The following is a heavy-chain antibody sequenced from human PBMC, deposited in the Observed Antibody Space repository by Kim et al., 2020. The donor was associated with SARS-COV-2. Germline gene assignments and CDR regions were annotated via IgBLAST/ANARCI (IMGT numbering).Heavy chain of an antibody. D-gene: IGHD1-26*01. CDR1: GGSISSSSYY. Sequence: SETLSLTCTVSGGSISSSSYYWGWIRQPPGKGLEWIGSIYYSGSTYYNPSLKSRVTISVDTSKNQFSLKLSSVTAADTAVYYCARQGGSYIGWGQGTLVTVSS. CDR2: IYYSGST. CDR3: ARQGGSYIG. J-gene: IGHJ4*02. V-gene: IGHV4-39*01.